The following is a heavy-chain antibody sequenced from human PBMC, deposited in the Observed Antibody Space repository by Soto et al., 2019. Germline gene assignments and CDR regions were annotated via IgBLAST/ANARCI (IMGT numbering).Heavy chain of an antibody. V-gene: IGHV1-2*04. Sequence: ASVKVSCKASGYSFTDYHIHWVRQAPGQGLEWLGRINPKSGGTSTAQKFQGWVTMTTDTSISTASMELTRLTSDDTAIYYCARGDSTDCSNGVCSFFYNHDMDVWVLG. D-gene: IGHD2-8*01. CDR1: GYSFTDYH. CDR3: ARGDSTDCSNGVCSFFYNHDMDV. J-gene: IGHJ6*02. CDR2: INPKSGGT.